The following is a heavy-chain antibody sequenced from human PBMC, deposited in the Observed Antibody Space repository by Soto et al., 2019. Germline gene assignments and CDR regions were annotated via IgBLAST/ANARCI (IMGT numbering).Heavy chain of an antibody. D-gene: IGHD6-19*01. J-gene: IGHJ4*02. V-gene: IGHV3-33*01. Sequence: GGSLRLSCAASGFTFSSYGMHWVRQAPGKGLEWVAVLWYDGSNKYYADSVKGRFTISRDNSKNTLYLQMNSLRAEDTAVYYCARTHSSGWYFDYWGQGTLVTVSS. CDR2: LWYDGSNK. CDR1: GFTFSSYG. CDR3: ARTHSSGWYFDY.